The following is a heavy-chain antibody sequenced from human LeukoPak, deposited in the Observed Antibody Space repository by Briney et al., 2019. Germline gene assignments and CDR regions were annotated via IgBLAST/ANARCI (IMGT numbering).Heavy chain of an antibody. CDR1: GLSINGSRYY. Sequence: SETLSLTCAVSGLSINGSRYYWGWIRQPPGKGLEWIGDVYYSGSTNYNPSLKSRVTVSVDTVNNQFSLRLRSVTAADTAVYYCVRQSCSGTTCYADFDYWGQGTLVTVSS. CDR2: VYYSGST. V-gene: IGHV4-39*01. D-gene: IGHD2-2*01. CDR3: VRQSCSGTTCYADFDY. J-gene: IGHJ4*02.